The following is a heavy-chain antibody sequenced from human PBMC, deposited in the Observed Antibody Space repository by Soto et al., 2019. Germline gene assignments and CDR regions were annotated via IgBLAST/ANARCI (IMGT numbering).Heavy chain of an antibody. CDR1: GYTLTELS. V-gene: IGHV1-24*01. J-gene: IGHJ3*02. Sequence: ASVKVSCKVSGYTLTELSMHWVRQAPGKGLEWMGGFDPEDGETIYAQKFQGRVTMTEDTSTDTAYMELSSLRSEDTAVYYCVKDHSSGWYSSHAFEIWGKGTMVTVSS. CDR2: FDPEDGET. CDR3: VKDHSSGWYSSHAFEI. D-gene: IGHD6-19*01.